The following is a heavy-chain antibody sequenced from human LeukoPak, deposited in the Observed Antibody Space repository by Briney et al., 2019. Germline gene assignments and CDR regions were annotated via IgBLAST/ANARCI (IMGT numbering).Heavy chain of an antibody. J-gene: IGHJ6*02. CDR1: GGTFSSYA. CDR3: ARDGRLHYLMDV. D-gene: IGHD5-12*01. Sequence: ASVKVSCKASGGTFSSYAISWVRQAPGQGLEWMGGIIPNFGTANYAQKFQGRVTITADESTSTAYMELSSLRSEDTAVYYCARDGRLHYLMDVWGQGTTITVSS. CDR2: IIPNFGTA. V-gene: IGHV1-69*13.